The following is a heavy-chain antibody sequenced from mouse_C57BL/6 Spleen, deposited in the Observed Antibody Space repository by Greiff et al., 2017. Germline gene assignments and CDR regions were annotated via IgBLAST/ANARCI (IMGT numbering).Heavy chain of an antibody. J-gene: IGHJ2*01. CDR2: IYPGSGNT. CDR3: ARLRRGYYFDY. D-gene: IGHD2-12*01. V-gene: IGHV1-76*01. Sequence: QVQLKQSGAELVRPGASVKLSCKASGYTFTDYYINWVKQRPGQGLEWIARIYPGSGNTYYNEKFKGKATLTAEKSSSTAYMQLSSLTSEDSAVYFCARLRRGYYFDYWGQGTTLTVSS. CDR1: GYTFTDYY.